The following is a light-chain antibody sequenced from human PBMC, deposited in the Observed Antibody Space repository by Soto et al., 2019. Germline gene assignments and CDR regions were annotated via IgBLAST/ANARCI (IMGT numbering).Light chain of an antibody. CDR2: AVS. CDR3: QQRSNWPPMYT. CDR1: QSVSSN. Sequence: EILMTQSPATLSVSPGERATLSCRASQSVSSNLAWYQQKPGQAPRLLIYAVSTRATGIPARFSGSGSGTEFTLTINSLQSEDFAVYYCQQRSNWPPMYTFGQGTKLEIK. V-gene: IGKV3-15*01. J-gene: IGKJ2*01.